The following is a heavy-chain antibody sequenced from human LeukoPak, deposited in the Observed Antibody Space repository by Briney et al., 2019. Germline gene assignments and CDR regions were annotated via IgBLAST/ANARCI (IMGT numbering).Heavy chain of an antibody. D-gene: IGHD5-24*01. V-gene: IGHV3-53*01. CDR1: GFTVSSSY. CDR2: IYTGGST. J-gene: IGHJ6*03. Sequence: PGGSLRLSCAASGFTVSSSYMSWVRQPPGKGLEWVSIIYTGGSTYYADSVKGRFTISRDNSKNTLYLQMNSLRAEDTAVYYCAKDPERDYYYYYYMDVWGKGTPVTVSS. CDR3: AKDPERDYYYYYYMDV.